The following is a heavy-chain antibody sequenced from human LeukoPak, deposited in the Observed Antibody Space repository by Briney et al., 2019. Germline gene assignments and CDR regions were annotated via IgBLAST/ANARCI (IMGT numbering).Heavy chain of an antibody. CDR3: ATRNNLEY. CDR1: GFTFSGHW. Sequence: QPGGSLRLSCTVSGFTFSGHWMNWVRQAPGKGLEWVANIKYDGTEKHYVASVEGRFTISRDNAKESVYLQMSNLRAEDTAVYYCATRNNLEYWGQGILVTVSS. J-gene: IGHJ4*02. CDR2: IKYDGTEK. V-gene: IGHV3-7*01.